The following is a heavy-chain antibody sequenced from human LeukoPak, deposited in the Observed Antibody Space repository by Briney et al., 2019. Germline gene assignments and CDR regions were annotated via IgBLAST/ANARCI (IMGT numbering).Heavy chain of an antibody. CDR3: ASVEMATISFDY. CDR1: GGSFSSYY. CDR2: IYTSGST. J-gene: IGHJ4*02. Sequence: PSETLSLTCAVYGGSFSSYYWSWIRQPAGKGLEWIGRIYTSGSTNYNPSLKSRVTMSVDTSKNQFSLKLSSVTAADTAVYYCASVEMATISFDYWGQGTLVTVSS. V-gene: IGHV4-59*10. D-gene: IGHD5-24*01.